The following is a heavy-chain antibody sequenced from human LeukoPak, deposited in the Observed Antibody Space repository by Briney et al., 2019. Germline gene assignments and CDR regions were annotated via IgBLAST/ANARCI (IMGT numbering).Heavy chain of an antibody. CDR1: GYTFTSSY. J-gene: IGHJ4*02. D-gene: IGHD3-10*01. CDR2: INPSGGTT. Sequence: ASVKVSCKASGYTFTSSYIHWVRQAPGQGLEWMGIINPSGGTTIYAQKFQGRVTMTRDTSTSTVYMELSSLRSEDTAVYYCARDLRATYYYGSGSYLGGLYFDYWGQGTLVTVSS. V-gene: IGHV1-46*01. CDR3: ARDLRATYYYGSGSYLGGLYFDY.